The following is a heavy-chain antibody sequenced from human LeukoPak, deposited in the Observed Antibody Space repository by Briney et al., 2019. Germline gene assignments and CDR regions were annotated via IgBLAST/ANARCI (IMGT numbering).Heavy chain of an antibody. J-gene: IGHJ4*02. CDR3: ARQFYDSSCSFFYY. CDR1: GFIFSSYG. V-gene: IGHV3-48*04. CDR2: ISSSSTI. D-gene: IGHD3-22*01. Sequence: GGSLRLSCAASGFIFSSYGMNWVRQAPGRGLEWVSYISSSSTIYYTDSVKGRFTISRDNAKNTLYLQMNSLRAEDTAVYYCARQFYDSSCSFFYYWGQGNLVTVSS.